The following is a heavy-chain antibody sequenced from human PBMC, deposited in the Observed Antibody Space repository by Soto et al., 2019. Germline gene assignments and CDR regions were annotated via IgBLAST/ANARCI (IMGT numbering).Heavy chain of an antibody. CDR2: ISAYNGNT. CDR1: GYTFTSYG. D-gene: IGHD6-13*01. V-gene: IGHV1-18*01. J-gene: IGHJ5*02. Sequence: QVQLVQSGAEVKKPGASVKVSCKASGYTFTSYGISWVRQAPGQGLEWMGWISAYNGNTNYAQKLQGRVTMTTDTSTSTADMELRSLRADDTAVYYCARVSSSWSPLGWFEPWGQGTLVTVSS. CDR3: ARVSSSWSPLGWFEP.